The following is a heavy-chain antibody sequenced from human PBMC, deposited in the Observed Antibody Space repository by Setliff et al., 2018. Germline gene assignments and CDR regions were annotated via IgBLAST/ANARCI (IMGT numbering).Heavy chain of an antibody. V-gene: IGHV5-51*01. CDR2: IHPADYGT. Sequence: PGESLKISCKGSGYTFSNYWVGWVRQMPGKGLEWMGIIHPADYGTRYSPSLQGQVTISADKSISTAYLQWSSLKASDTAMYYCARALASAGTVYFDYWGQGTLVTVSS. J-gene: IGHJ4*02. CDR1: GYTFSNYW. D-gene: IGHD6-13*01. CDR3: ARALASAGTVYFDY.